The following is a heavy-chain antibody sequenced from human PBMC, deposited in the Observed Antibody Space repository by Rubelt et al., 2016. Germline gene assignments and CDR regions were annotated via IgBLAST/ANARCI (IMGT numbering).Heavy chain of an antibody. V-gene: IGHV5-10-1*03. Sequence: SGAEVKKPGESLRISCKGSGYSFTSYWISWVRQMPGKGLEWMGRIDPSDSYTNYSPSFQGHVTISADKSISTAYLQWSSLKASDTAMYYCARHPYGEGIFGVVTYNWFDPWGQGTLVTVSS. CDR1: GYSFTSYW. J-gene: IGHJ5*02. D-gene: IGHD3-3*01. CDR2: IDPSDSYT. CDR3: ARHPYGEGIFGVVTYNWFDP.